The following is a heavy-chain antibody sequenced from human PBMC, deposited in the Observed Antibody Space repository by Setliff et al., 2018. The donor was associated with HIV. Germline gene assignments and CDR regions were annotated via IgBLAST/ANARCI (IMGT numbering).Heavy chain of an antibody. CDR2: IYPGDSDT. D-gene: IGHD6-13*01. CDR1: GYSFTSYW. J-gene: IGHJ1*01. Sequence: ESLKISCKGSGYSFTSYWIGWVRQMPGKGLEWMGIIYPGDSDTRYSPSFQGQVTISADKSISTAYLQWSSLKASDTAMYYCAGSYSSSWYGAEYFQHWGQGTLVTVSS. CDR3: AGSYSSSWYGAEYFQH. V-gene: IGHV5-51*01.